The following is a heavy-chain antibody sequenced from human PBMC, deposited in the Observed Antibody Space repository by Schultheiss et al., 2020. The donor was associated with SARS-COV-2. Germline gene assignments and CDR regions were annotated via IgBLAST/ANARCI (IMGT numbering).Heavy chain of an antibody. CDR2: IYYSGST. Sequence: SETLSLTCTVSGGSISSRSYYWGWIRQPPGKGLEWIGSIYYSGSTYYNPSLKSRVTISVDTSKNQFSLKLSSVTAADTAVYYCARDSGYDYGDYYYYYGMDVWGQGTTVTVSS. V-gene: IGHV4-39*07. D-gene: IGHD5-12*01. CDR1: GGSISSRSYY. CDR3: ARDSGYDYGDYYYYYGMDV. J-gene: IGHJ6*02.